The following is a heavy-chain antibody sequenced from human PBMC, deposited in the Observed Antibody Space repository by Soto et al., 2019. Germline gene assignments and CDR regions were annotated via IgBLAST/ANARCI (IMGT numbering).Heavy chain of an antibody. CDR3: ARDRGPYYDFWSGYHTRPYGMDA. D-gene: IGHD3-3*01. Sequence: SETLSLTCTVSGGSISSYYWSWIRQPPGKGLEWIGYIYYSGSTNYNPSLKSRVTISVDTSKNQFSLKLSSVTAADTAVYYCARDRGPYYDFWSGYHTRPYGMDAWGQGTTVTVSS. V-gene: IGHV4-59*01. CDR2: IYYSGST. CDR1: GGSISSYY. J-gene: IGHJ6*02.